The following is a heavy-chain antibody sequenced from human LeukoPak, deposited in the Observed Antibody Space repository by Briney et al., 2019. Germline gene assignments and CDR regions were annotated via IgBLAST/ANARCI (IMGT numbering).Heavy chain of an antibody. V-gene: IGHV4-61*02. J-gene: IGHJ3*02. CDR2: IYTSGST. D-gene: IGHD6-13*01. CDR3: AKYSSSWYRTAAFDI. Sequence: SQTLSLTCTVSGGSISSGSYYWSWIRQPAGKGLEWIGRIYTSGSTNYNPSLKSRVTISVDTSKNQFSLKLSSVTAADTAVYYCAKYSSSWYRTAAFDIWGQGTMVTVSS. CDR1: GGSISSGSYY.